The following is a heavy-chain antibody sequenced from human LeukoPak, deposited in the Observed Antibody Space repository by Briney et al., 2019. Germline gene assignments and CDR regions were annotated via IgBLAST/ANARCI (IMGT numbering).Heavy chain of an antibody. J-gene: IGHJ6*02. Sequence: SVKVSCKSSGGTFSSYAISWVRQAPGQGLEWMGRIIPILGIANYAQKFQGRVTITADKSTSTAYMELSSLRSEDTAVYYCARGDFWSGYTYYYYGMDVWGQGTTVTVSS. D-gene: IGHD3-3*01. CDR3: ARGDFWSGYTYYYYGMDV. V-gene: IGHV1-69*04. CDR2: IIPILGIA. CDR1: GGTFSSYA.